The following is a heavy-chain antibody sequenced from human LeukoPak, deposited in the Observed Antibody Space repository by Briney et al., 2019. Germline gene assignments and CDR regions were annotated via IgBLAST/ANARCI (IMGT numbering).Heavy chain of an antibody. J-gene: IGHJ4*02. Sequence: ASVKVSCKASGYAFTSYGISWVRQAPGQGLEWMGWISAYNGNTKYAQKVQGRVTMTTDTSTSTAYMELRSLRSDDTAVYYCARGLGGSGSHFLTFDYWGQGTLVTVSS. CDR1: GYAFTSYG. V-gene: IGHV1-18*01. D-gene: IGHD1-26*01. CDR2: ISAYNGNT. CDR3: ARGLGGSGSHFLTFDY.